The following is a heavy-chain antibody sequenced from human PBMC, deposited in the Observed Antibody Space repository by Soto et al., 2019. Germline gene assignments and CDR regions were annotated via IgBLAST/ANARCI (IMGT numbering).Heavy chain of an antibody. Sequence: ASVKVSCKASGGTFSSYTISWVRQAPGQGLEWMGRIIPILGIANYAQKSQGRVTITAAKSTSTAYMELSSLRSEDTAVYYCARETSIAARPAWFDPWGQGTLVTVSS. CDR1: GGTFSSYT. J-gene: IGHJ5*02. V-gene: IGHV1-69*04. CDR2: IIPILGIA. CDR3: ARETSIAARPAWFDP. D-gene: IGHD6-6*01.